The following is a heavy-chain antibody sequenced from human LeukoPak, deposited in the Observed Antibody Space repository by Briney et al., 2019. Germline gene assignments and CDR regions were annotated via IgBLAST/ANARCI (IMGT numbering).Heavy chain of an antibody. D-gene: IGHD3-22*01. CDR3: ARVLHKRNYDSSVYYGY. J-gene: IGHJ4*02. CDR1: GFTFSSYS. V-gene: IGHV3-48*01. CDR2: ISSSSTTI. Sequence: GGSLRLSCAASGFTFSSYSMNWVRQAPGKGLEWVSYISSSSTTIYYADSVKGRFTISRDNAKNSLYLQMNSLRAEDTAVYYCARVLHKRNYDSSVYYGYWGQGTLVTVSS.